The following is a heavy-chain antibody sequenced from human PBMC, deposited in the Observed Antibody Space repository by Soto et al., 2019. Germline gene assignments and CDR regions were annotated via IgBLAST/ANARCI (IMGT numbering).Heavy chain of an antibody. V-gene: IGHV1-8*01. CDR1: GYTFTSYG. D-gene: IGHD2-15*01. CDR2: MNPNSGNT. J-gene: IGHJ5*02. CDR3: ASQIGYCSGGSGYSGVNWFDP. Sequence: GASVKVSCKASGYTFTSYGINWVRQATGQGLEWMGWMNPNSGNTGYAQKFQGRVTMTRNTSISTAYMELSSLRSEDTAVYYCASQIGYCSGGSGYSGVNWFDPWGQGTLVTVSS.